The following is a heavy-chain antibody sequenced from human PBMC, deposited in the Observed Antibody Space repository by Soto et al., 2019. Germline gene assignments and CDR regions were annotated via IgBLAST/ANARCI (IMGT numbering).Heavy chain of an antibody. D-gene: IGHD1-1*01. J-gene: IGHJ5*02. CDR3: ARQLEPMMYNWFDP. Sequence: SETLSLTCTVSGGSISSGGYYWSWIRQHPGKGLEWIGYIYYSGSTYYNPSLKSRVTISVDTSKNQFSLKLSSVTAADTAVYYCARQLEPMMYNWFDPWGQGTLVTVSS. V-gene: IGHV4-31*03. CDR2: IYYSGST. CDR1: GGSISSGGYY.